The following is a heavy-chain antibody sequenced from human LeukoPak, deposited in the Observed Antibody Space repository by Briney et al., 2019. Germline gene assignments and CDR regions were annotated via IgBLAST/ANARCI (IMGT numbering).Heavy chain of an antibody. D-gene: IGHD4-17*01. Sequence: GGSLRLSCAASGFTFSSYGMSWVRQAPGKGLEWVSAISGSGGSTYYADSVKGRFTISRDNSKNTLYLQMNSLRAEDTAVYYCAKAHDYGDYSIDYWGQGTLVTVSP. J-gene: IGHJ4*02. CDR1: GFTFSSYG. CDR2: ISGSGGST. V-gene: IGHV3-23*01. CDR3: AKAHDYGDYSIDY.